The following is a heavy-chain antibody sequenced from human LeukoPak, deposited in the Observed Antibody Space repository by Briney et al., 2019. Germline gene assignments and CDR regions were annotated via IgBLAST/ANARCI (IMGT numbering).Heavy chain of an antibody. CDR2: IKRKTNGGTT. J-gene: IGHJ4*02. Sequence: MTGGSLRLSCAASGFTFSKAWMSGVRQAPGKGLKGLGRIKRKTNGGTTDYAAPVKGRFTISRDDSNNTLYLQMNSLKTEDTAVYYCTTDAATIAAAGTGPYWGQGTLVTVSS. CDR1: GFTFSKAW. CDR3: TTDAATIAAAGTGPY. V-gene: IGHV3-15*01. D-gene: IGHD6-13*01.